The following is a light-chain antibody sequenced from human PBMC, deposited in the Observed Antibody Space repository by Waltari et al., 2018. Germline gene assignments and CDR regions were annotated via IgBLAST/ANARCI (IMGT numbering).Light chain of an antibody. J-gene: IGKJ2*01. CDR3: QQYGSSILYT. CDR2: GAS. CDR1: QRLTKNY. V-gene: IGKV3-20*01. Sequence: VLPQSPGTLPLSPGERATLSCRASQRLTKNYLAWYQQKPGQAPRLLIYGASSRAAGIPDRFSGSGSGTDFALTISRLEPEDSAVYYCQQYGSSILYTFGQGTKLEIQ.